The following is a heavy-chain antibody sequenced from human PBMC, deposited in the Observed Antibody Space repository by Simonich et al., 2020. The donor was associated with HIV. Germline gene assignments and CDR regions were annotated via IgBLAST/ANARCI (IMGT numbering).Heavy chain of an antibody. J-gene: IGHJ4*02. CDR2: INHSGIT. V-gene: IGHV4-34*01. CDR1: GWSFSGYY. CDR3: ARHVAGADIDY. Sequence: QVQLQQWGAGLLKPAETLSLTCAVYGWSFSGYYWSWIRQPPGKGLEWIGEINHSGITNYNPSLKSRIAMSRDTSKNQSSLKLSSVTAADTAVYYCARHVAGADIDYWGQGTLVTVSS. D-gene: IGHD2-15*01.